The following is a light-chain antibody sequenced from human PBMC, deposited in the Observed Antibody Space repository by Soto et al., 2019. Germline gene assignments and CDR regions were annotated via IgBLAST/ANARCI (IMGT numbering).Light chain of an antibody. Sequence: DIVMTQSPLSLPVIPGEPASISCRSSQSLLQSDGYNYLDWYLQKPGQSPQLLIYLGSNRASGVPDRFSGSGSGTDFTLKISRVEAEDVGVYYCMQVRQIPRTFGQGTKMEIK. J-gene: IGKJ1*01. CDR2: LGS. V-gene: IGKV2-28*01. CDR3: MQVRQIPRT. CDR1: QSLLQSDGYNY.